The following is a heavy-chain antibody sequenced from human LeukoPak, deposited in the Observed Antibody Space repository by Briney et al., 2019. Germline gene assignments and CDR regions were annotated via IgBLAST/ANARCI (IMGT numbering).Heavy chain of an antibody. CDR1: GFTFSSYS. CDR2: ISSSSSYI. CDR3: ARDQEVVIAIPHAFDI. Sequence: GGSLRLSCAASGFTFSSYSMNWVRQAPGKGLEWVSSISSSSSYINYADSVKGRFPISRDNAKNSLYLQMNSPRAEDTAVYYCARDQEVVIAIPHAFDIWGQGTMVTVSS. J-gene: IGHJ3*02. D-gene: IGHD2-21*01. V-gene: IGHV3-21*01.